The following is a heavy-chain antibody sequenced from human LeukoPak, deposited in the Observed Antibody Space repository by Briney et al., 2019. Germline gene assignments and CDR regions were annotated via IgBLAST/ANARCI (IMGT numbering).Heavy chain of an antibody. V-gene: IGHV3-21*01. CDR3: ARSLIAFTSRNYLDP. D-gene: IGHD3-3*02. J-gene: IGHJ5*02. CDR2: ISSSSSYI. Sequence: GGSLRLSCAASGFTFSSYNMNWVRQAPGKGLEWVSSISSSSSYIYYADSVKGRFTISRDNAKNSLYLQMNSLRAEDTAVYYCARSLIAFTSRNYLDPWGRGTLVTVSS. CDR1: GFTFSSYN.